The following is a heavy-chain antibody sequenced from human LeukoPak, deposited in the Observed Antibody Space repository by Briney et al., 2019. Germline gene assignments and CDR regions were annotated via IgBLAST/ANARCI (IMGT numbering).Heavy chain of an antibody. CDR2: IYYSGST. J-gene: IGHJ4*02. D-gene: IGHD1-26*01. V-gene: IGHV4-39*01. CDR3: ARQGSLWEKYSGRFDY. CDR1: GGSISSSSYY. Sequence: SETLSLTCTVSGGSISSSSYYWGWIRQPPGKGLEWIGSIYYSGSTYYNPSLKSRVTISVDTSKNQFSLKLSSVTAADTAVYYCARQGSLWEKYSGRFDYWGQGTLVTVSS.